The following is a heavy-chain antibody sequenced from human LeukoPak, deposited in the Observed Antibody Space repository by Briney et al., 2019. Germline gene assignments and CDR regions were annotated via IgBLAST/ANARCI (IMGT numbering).Heavy chain of an antibody. D-gene: IGHD4-17*01. Sequence: GGSLRLSCAASGFTVSSNYMNWVRQAPGKGLEWVSSISSSSSYIYYADSVKGRFTISRDNAKNSLYLQMNSLRAEDTAVYYCARGATVTQNYWGQGTLVTVSS. CDR2: ISSSSSYI. V-gene: IGHV3-21*01. CDR3: ARGATVTQNY. J-gene: IGHJ4*02. CDR1: GFTVSSNY.